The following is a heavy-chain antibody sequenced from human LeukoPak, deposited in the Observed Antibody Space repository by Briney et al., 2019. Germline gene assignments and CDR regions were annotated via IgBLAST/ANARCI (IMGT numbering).Heavy chain of an antibody. CDR2: ISSSCSTI. D-gene: IGHD5-24*01. CDR1: GFTFSSYE. J-gene: IGHJ6*02. Sequence: GGSLRLSCAASGFTFSSYEMNWVRQAPGKGLEGVLYISSSCSTIYYADSVKGRFTISRDNAKNSLYMQVTSLRAAHTAVYYCTRLQRYVSDYYYGMDIWGQGTTVTVSS. CDR3: TRLQRYVSDYYYGMDI. V-gene: IGHV3-48*03.